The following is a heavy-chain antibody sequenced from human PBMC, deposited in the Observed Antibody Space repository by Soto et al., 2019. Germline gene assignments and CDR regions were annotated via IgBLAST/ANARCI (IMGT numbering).Heavy chain of an antibody. CDR1: GLTFSDYY. J-gene: IGHJ4*02. CDR2: ISSRSSYT. Sequence: QVQLVESGGGLVKPGGSLRLSCAASGLTFSDYYMSWIRQAPGKGLDWVSYISSRSSYTNYADSVKGRFTISRHNAKNSLYQQMNSLRAEHTAVYYCARVSTWSMAIDYWGQGTLVTVSS. CDR3: ARVSTWSMAIDY. D-gene: IGHD2-8*01. V-gene: IGHV3-11*05.